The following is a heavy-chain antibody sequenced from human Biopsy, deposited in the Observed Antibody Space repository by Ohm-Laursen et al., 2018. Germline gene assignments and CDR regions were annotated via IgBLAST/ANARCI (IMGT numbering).Heavy chain of an antibody. J-gene: IGHJ4*02. D-gene: IGHD6-25*01. V-gene: IGHV1-18*01. CDR2: IGGYNGNT. Sequence: ASVKVSCKASGYKFISYGMSWVRQAPGQGFGWMGWIGGYNGNTNYAKKFQGRITMTIEAPTSTGYMDLRRLKSEDTRVYFSARIAAAGWEDDWGQGTLVTVSS. CDR3: ARIAAAGWEDD. CDR1: GYKFISYG.